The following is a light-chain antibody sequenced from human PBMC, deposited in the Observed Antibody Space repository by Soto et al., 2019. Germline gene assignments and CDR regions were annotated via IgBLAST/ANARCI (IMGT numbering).Light chain of an antibody. CDR2: GAS. V-gene: IGKV3-20*01. J-gene: IGKJ2*01. Sequence: EIVLMQSPGTLSLSPGERATLSCRASQRFNSIYLAWYQPKPGQAPRLLIYGASSRATGIPDRFSGSGSGTEFTLTISSLEPEDFALYPCHYGQVFGQGTKLEIK. CDR1: QRFNSIY. CDR3: HYGQV.